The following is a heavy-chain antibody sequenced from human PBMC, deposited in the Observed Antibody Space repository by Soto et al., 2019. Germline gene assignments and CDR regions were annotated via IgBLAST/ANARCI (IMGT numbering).Heavy chain of an antibody. J-gene: IGHJ6*02. CDR3: ARGTDSSGWYRYYYYGMDV. Sequence: GEFLKISCKCAGYSFTSYWISWVRQMPGKGVEWMGRIDPSDSYTNDSPSFQGHVTISADKSISTAYLQWSSLKASDTAMYYCARGTDSSGWYRYYYYGMDVWGQGTTVTVSS. CDR2: IDPSDSYT. V-gene: IGHV5-10-1*01. D-gene: IGHD6-19*01. CDR1: GYSFTSYW.